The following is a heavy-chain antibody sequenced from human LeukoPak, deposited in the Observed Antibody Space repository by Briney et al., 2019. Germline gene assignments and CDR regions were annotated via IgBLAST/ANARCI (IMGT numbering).Heavy chain of an antibody. CDR1: GFIFRNHG. V-gene: IGHV3-30*02. D-gene: IGHD3-3*01. J-gene: IGHJ4*02. Sequence: GGSLRLSCAASGFIFRNHGMHWVRQAPGKGLEWVTFIWYDGSEKYYADSVRGRFTISRDNSKNTVNLQMNSLRTEDTAMYFCAKDLWSGLFFDSWGQGTLVTVSS. CDR3: AKDLWSGLFFDS. CDR2: IWYDGSEK.